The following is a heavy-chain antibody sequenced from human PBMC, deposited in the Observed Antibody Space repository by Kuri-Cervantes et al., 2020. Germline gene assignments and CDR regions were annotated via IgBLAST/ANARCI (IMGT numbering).Heavy chain of an antibody. Sequence: GGSLRLSCAASGFTFSDYYMSWIRQAPGKGLEWVSYISSSGSTIYYADSVQGRFTISRDNAKNSLYLQMNSLRAEDTAVYYCARVGYCSGDSCYRHFDYWGQGTLVTVSS. CDR2: ISSSGSTI. J-gene: IGHJ4*02. CDR1: GFTFSDYY. CDR3: ARVGYCSGDSCYRHFDY. D-gene: IGHD2-15*01. V-gene: IGHV3-11*04.